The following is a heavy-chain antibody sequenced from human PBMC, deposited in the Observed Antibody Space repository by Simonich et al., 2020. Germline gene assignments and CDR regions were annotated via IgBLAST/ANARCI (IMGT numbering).Heavy chain of an antibody. D-gene: IGHD3-10*01. J-gene: IGHJ4*02. CDR2: VRPYNGNT. Sequence: QVPLVQSGAEVKKPGASVKVSCKASGYTFTSYGITWWRQAPGQGLEWMGWVRPYNGNTNYAQKLQGRVTMTTDTSTSTAYMELRSLRSDDTAVYYCARGGWRLWFGESNDYWGQGTLVTVSS. V-gene: IGHV1-18*01. CDR1: GYTFTSYG. CDR3: ARGGWRLWFGESNDY.